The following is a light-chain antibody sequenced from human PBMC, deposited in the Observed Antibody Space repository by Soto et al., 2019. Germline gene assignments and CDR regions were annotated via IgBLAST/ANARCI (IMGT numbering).Light chain of an antibody. Sequence: EIVLTQSPATLSLSPGERATVSCRASQSVSSHLAWYQQQRGQAPRLLIYDASSRASGIPSRFSGSGSGTDFTLTISSLEPEDFAVYYCQQYGGSPRTFGQGTKVDIK. CDR1: QSVSSH. CDR3: QQYGGSPRT. V-gene: IGKV3-11*01. J-gene: IGKJ1*01. CDR2: DAS.